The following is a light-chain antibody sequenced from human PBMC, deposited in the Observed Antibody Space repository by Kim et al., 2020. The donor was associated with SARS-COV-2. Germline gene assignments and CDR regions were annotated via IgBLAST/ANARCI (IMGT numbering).Light chain of an antibody. CDR3: QQYYSYPRS. V-gene: IGKV1-8*01. Sequence: ASTGDRVTITCRASQGISSYLAWYQQKPGKAPKLLIYAASTLQSGVPSRFSGSGSGTDFTLTISCLQSEDFATYYCQQYYSYPRSFGQGTKVDIK. J-gene: IGKJ1*01. CDR1: QGISSY. CDR2: AAS.